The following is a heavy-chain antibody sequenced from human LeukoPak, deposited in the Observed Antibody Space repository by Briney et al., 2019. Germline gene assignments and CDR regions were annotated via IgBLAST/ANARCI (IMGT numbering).Heavy chain of an antibody. CDR1: GFTLSSYG. V-gene: IGHV3-30*18. Sequence: GRSLRLSCAASGFTLSSYGMHWVRQAPGKGLEWVAVISYDGSNKYYADSVKGRFTISRDNSKNTLYLQMNSLRAEDTAVYYCAKDAGYSYGPFDYWGQGTLVTVSS. CDR3: AKDAGYSYGPFDY. CDR2: ISYDGSNK. D-gene: IGHD5-18*01. J-gene: IGHJ4*02.